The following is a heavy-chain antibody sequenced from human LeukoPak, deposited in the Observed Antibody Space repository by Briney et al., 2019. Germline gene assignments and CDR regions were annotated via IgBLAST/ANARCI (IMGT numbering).Heavy chain of an antibody. Sequence: GGSLRLSCAASGFAFSSYSMNWVRQAPGKGLEWVSSISSSSSYIYYADSVKGRFTISRDNAKNSLYLQMNSLRAEDTAVYYCARDRVAAAGDAFDIWGQGTMVTASS. CDR1: GFAFSSYS. J-gene: IGHJ3*02. CDR3: ARDRVAAAGDAFDI. D-gene: IGHD6-13*01. CDR2: ISSSSSYI. V-gene: IGHV3-21*01.